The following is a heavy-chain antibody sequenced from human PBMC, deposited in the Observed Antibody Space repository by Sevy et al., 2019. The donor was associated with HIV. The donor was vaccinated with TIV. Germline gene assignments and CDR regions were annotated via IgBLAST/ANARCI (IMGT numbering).Heavy chain of an antibody. V-gene: IGHV3-72*01. CDR2: SRKKANSYST. J-gene: IGHJ4*02. Sequence: GGSLRLSCAASGFTFSDHYMDWVRQAPGKGLEWVGRSRKKANSYSTEYAEPVKGRFTISRDDSKISLYLHMNSLETGDTAVYYCVRLSYTSSWNFDYWGQGTLVTVSS. D-gene: IGHD6-13*01. CDR1: GFTFSDHY. CDR3: VRLSYTSSWNFDY.